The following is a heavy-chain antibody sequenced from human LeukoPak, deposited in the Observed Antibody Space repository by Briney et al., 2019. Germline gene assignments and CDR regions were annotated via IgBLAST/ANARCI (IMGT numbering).Heavy chain of an antibody. CDR1: GFTFSSYG. CDR3: ARAPAYGDYVNAFDV. Sequence: GRSLRLSCAASGFTFSSYGMHWVRQAPGKGLEWVAVIWSDGSNKYYADSVKGRFTISRGNAKNSLYLQMNSLRAEDTAVYYCARAPAYGDYVNAFDVWGQGTMVTVSS. V-gene: IGHV3-33*01. D-gene: IGHD4-17*01. J-gene: IGHJ3*01. CDR2: IWSDGSNK.